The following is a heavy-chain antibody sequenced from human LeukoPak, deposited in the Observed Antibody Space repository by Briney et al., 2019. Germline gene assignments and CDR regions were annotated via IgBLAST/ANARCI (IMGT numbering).Heavy chain of an antibody. Sequence: SETLSLTCSVSGASISGGTYYWGWIRQPPGKGLEWIGSIYYTGSTYDNPSLKSRVTISVDTSKNQFSLKLSSVTAADTAVYYCARETIYEGIAVAGSYFDYWGQGTLVTVSS. CDR2: IYYTGST. V-gene: IGHV4-39*02. D-gene: IGHD6-19*01. CDR3: ARETIYEGIAVAGSYFDY. J-gene: IGHJ4*02. CDR1: GASISGGTYY.